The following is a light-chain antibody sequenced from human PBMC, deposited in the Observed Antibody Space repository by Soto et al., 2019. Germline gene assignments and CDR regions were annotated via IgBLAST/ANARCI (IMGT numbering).Light chain of an antibody. CDR1: KLGDKY. J-gene: IGLJ2*01. V-gene: IGLV3-1*01. CDR3: QAWDSRTVV. CDR2: QDT. Sequence: SYELTQPPSVSVSPGQTASITCSGDKLGDKYVCWYQQKPGQSPVLVIYQDTKRPSGIPERFSGSNSGNTATLTISGTQAMDEADFYCQAWDSRTVVFGGGTKLTVL.